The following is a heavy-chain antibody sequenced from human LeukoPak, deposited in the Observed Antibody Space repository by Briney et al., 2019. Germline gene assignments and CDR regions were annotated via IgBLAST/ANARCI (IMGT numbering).Heavy chain of an antibody. CDR3: ANGQRWLTFRNPGMDV. CDR1: GFTFNSYA. D-gene: IGHD5-24*01. Sequence: GGSLRLSCAASGFTFNSYAMRWVRQAPREGLEGVSGIRGSGGSTYYADSVKGRFTISRDNSKNTMYLQMNSLRAEDTAVYYCANGQRWLTFRNPGMDVWGQGTTVIGSS. V-gene: IGHV3-23*01. CDR2: IRGSGGST. J-gene: IGHJ6*02.